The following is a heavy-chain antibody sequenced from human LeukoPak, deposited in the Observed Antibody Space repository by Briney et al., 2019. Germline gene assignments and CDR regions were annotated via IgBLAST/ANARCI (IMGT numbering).Heavy chain of an antibody. CDR2: IWHDGSKK. D-gene: IGHD3-22*01. V-gene: IGHV3-30*02. Sequence: GGSLRLSCAASGFTFSTYGMHWVRQAPGKGLEWVALIWHDGSKKYYADSVKGRFTISRDNSKNTLHLQMNSLRAEDTAVYYCAKDVYYYDSSGYGRFDYWGQGTLVTVSS. J-gene: IGHJ4*02. CDR1: GFTFSTYG. CDR3: AKDVYYYDSSGYGRFDY.